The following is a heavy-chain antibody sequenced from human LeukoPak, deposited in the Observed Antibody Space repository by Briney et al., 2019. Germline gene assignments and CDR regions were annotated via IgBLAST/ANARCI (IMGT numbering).Heavy chain of an antibody. V-gene: IGHV3-30*04. CDR3: ARQSGRGAY. Sequence: GGSLKLSCAASGFTFSSYAMRWVRQAPGKGLEWVAVISYDGSNKYYADSVKGRFTISRDNAKNSLYLQMNSLSAEDTAVYYCARQSGRGAYWGQGTLVTVSS. CDR2: ISYDGSNK. J-gene: IGHJ4*02. D-gene: IGHD3-10*01. CDR1: GFTFSSYA.